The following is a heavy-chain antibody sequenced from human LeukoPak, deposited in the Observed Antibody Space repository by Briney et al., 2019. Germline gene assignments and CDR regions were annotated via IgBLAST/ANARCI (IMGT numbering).Heavy chain of an antibody. Sequence: PGGSLRLSCAASGFTFSSYWMTWVRRAPGKGLEWVAYIKHDGTEKSYVDSVKGRFTISRDNAKNSLFLQMNSLRVEDTAMYYCAREATGDLDYWGQGTLVTVSS. J-gene: IGHJ4*02. CDR2: IKHDGTEK. V-gene: IGHV3-7*03. CDR1: GFTFSSYW. CDR3: AREATGDLDY. D-gene: IGHD5-12*01.